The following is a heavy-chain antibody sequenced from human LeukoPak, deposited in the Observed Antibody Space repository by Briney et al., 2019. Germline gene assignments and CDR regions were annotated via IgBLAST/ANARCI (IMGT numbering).Heavy chain of an antibody. CDR3: ARGECTGGSCPEH. D-gene: IGHD2-15*01. J-gene: IGHJ4*02. CDR2: IFTDGRS. Sequence: GGSLRLSCAASGFSVTDIYMTWVRQAPGKGLEWVAIIFTDGRSYYGDSVKGRFTISRDRSRNTLHLQLNSLRVEDTATYYCARGECTGGSCPEHWGQGTLVTVSS. CDR1: GFSVTDIY. V-gene: IGHV3-66*02.